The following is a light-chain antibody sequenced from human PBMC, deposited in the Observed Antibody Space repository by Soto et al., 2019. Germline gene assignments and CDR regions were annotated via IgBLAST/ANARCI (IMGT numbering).Light chain of an antibody. J-gene: IGLJ2*01. Sequence: QSALTQPRSVSGSPGQSVTISCTGTSSDVGGYNYVSWYQQHPGQAPKLMIYDVSKRPSGVPDRFSGSKSGNTASLTISGLQAEAESDYYCCAYASSPVVFGGGTKVTVL. CDR1: SSDVGGYNY. CDR2: DVS. CDR3: CAYASSPVV. V-gene: IGLV2-11*01.